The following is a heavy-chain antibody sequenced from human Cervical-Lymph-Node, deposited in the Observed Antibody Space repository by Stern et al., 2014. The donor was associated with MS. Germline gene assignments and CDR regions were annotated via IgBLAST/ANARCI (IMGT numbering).Heavy chain of an antibody. J-gene: IGHJ4*02. Sequence: QVQLVQSGAEVKKPGSSVKVSCKASGDTFSRNAMSWVRQAPGQGLEWMGAIVPVFDKANYAQQFQGRVTITADESTSTAYLELRSLRSQDTAVYYCAQEHYGGNFDSWGQGTRVTVSS. V-gene: IGHV1-69*01. CDR2: IVPVFDKA. D-gene: IGHD4-23*01. CDR3: AQEHYGGNFDS. CDR1: GDTFSRNA.